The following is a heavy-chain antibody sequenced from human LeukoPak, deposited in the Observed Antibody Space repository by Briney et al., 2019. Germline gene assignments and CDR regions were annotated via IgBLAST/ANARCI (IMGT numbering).Heavy chain of an antibody. J-gene: IGHJ4*02. V-gene: IGHV3-23*01. CDR2: ISGSGGST. Sequence: PGGSLRLSCAASGFTFSSYAMSWVRQAPGKGLEWVSAISGSGGSTYYADSVKGRFTISRDNSKNTLYLQMNSLRAEDTAVYYCAKDHFVPYSSSWYFGSYYEAEEYYFDYWGQGTLVTVSS. CDR1: GFTFSSYA. CDR3: AKDHFVPYSSSWYFGSYYEAEEYYFDY. D-gene: IGHD6-13*01.